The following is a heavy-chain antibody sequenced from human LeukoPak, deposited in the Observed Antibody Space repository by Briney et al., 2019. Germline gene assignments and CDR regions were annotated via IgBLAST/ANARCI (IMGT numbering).Heavy chain of an antibody. CDR1: GYTFTSNA. Sequence: ASVKVSCKASGYTFTSNAMHWVRQAPGQRLEWMGWINAGNGNTQYSQKFQGRVTITRDTSASTAYMELSSLRSEDTAVYYCARADIVVVPAPGDYWGQGTLVTVSS. V-gene: IGHV1-3*01. CDR3: ARADIVVVPAPGDY. D-gene: IGHD2-2*01. CDR2: INAGNGNT. J-gene: IGHJ4*02.